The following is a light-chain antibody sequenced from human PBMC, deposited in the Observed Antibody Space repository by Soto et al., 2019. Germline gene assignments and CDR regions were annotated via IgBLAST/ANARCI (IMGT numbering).Light chain of an antibody. CDR1: QSVSSN. Sequence: EKMFTQSPPTLFLSPGERATLSFRASQSVSSNLAWYQQRPGQAPRLLIYGASTRATGIPARFSGSGSGTEFTLTISSLQSEDFAVYYCQQYNNWPPITFGQGTRLEIK. CDR3: QQYNNWPPIT. CDR2: GAS. V-gene: IGKV3-15*01. J-gene: IGKJ5*01.